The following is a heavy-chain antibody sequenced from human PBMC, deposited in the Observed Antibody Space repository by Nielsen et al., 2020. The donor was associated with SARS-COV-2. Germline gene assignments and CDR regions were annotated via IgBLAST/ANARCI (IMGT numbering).Heavy chain of an antibody. CDR1: GFTFDDYA. Sequence: GGSPRLSCAASGFTFDDYAMHWVRQAPGKGLEWVSGISWNSGSIGYADSVKGRFTISRDNAKNSLYLQMNSLRAEDTALYYCAKVTYGDSSGDYWGQGTLVTVSS. CDR3: AKVTYGDSSGDY. CDR2: ISWNSGSI. D-gene: IGHD4-17*01. V-gene: IGHV3-9*01. J-gene: IGHJ4*02.